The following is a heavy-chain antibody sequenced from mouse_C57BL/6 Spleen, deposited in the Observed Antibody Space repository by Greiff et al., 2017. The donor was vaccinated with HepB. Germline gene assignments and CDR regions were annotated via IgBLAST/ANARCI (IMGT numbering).Heavy chain of an antibody. CDR3: AGGAMVTTRNFDY. CDR1: GFNIKDYY. CDR2: IDPEDGET. Sequence: DVHLVESGAELVKPGASVKLSCTASGFNIKDYYMHWVKQRTEQGLEWIGRIDPEDGETKYAPKFQGKATITADTSSNTAYLQLSSLTSEDTAVYYCAGGAMVTTRNFDYWGQGTTLTVSS. V-gene: IGHV14-2*01. J-gene: IGHJ2*01. D-gene: IGHD2-2*01.